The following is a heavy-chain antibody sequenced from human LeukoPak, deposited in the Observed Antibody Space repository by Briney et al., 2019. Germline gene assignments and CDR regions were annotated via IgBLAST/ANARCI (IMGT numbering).Heavy chain of an antibody. Sequence: GGSLILSCGVSGFTFRSYAMNWVRQAPGKGLEWVSSISSTSGNIYYADSVKGRFTISRDNAKQSLYLQMNSLRAEDTAVYYCARVQYYDFWSGYSHLDLWGQGTLVTVSS. J-gene: IGHJ5*02. V-gene: IGHV3-21*01. CDR3: ARVQYYDFWSGYSHLDL. D-gene: IGHD3-3*01. CDR1: GFTFRSYA. CDR2: ISSTSGNI.